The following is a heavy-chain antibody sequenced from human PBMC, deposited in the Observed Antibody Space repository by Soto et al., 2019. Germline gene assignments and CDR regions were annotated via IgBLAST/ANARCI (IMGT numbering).Heavy chain of an antibody. J-gene: IGHJ6*02. CDR1: GFTFSDHY. CDR3: TRGSSSLHSFYYYGLDV. V-gene: IGHV3-72*01. Sequence: GGSLRLSCAASGFTFSDHYMDWVRQAPGKGLEWIGRIRDKANSYTTEYAASVKGRFSVSRDDSESSLYLQMNSLKSDDTATYYCTRGSSSLHSFYYYGLDVWGQGTTVTVSS. CDR2: IRDKANSYTT. D-gene: IGHD6-6*01.